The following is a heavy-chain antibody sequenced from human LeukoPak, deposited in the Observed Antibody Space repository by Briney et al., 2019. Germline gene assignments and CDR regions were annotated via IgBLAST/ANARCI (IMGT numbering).Heavy chain of an antibody. CDR1: GGTFSSYA. J-gene: IGHJ4*02. D-gene: IGHD3-22*01. CDR2: IIPILGIA. V-gene: IGHV1-69*04. Sequence: SVKVSCKASGGTFSSYAISWVRQAPGQGLEWMGRIIPILGIANYAQKLQGRVTMTTDTSTSTAYMELRSLRSDDTAVYYCARGHYYDSSGYYYWGQGTLVTVSS. CDR3: ARGHYYDSSGYYY.